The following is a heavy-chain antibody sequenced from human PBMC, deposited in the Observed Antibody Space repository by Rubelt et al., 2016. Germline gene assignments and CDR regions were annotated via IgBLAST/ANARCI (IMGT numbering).Heavy chain of an antibody. CDR3: AKDIGAAGTDFDY. D-gene: IGHD6-13*01. V-gene: IGHV3-23*01. Sequence: RFTISRDNYKNTLYLQMKSLRAEDTAVYYCAKDIGAAGTDFDYWCQGTLVTVSS. J-gene: IGHJ4*02.